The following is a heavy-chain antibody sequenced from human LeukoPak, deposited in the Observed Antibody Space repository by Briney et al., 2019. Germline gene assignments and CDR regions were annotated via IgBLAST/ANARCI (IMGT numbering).Heavy chain of an antibody. J-gene: IGHJ4*02. Sequence: ASVKVSCKASGYTFTSYGISWVRQAPGQGLEWMGCISAYNGDTIYAQKVQGRVTMTTDTSKSTAYMELRSLRSDDTAVYYCARVPSFQPLDYWGQGTLVTVPS. D-gene: IGHD2-2*01. CDR2: ISAYNGDT. CDR1: GYTFTSYG. CDR3: ARVPSFQPLDY. V-gene: IGHV1-18*01.